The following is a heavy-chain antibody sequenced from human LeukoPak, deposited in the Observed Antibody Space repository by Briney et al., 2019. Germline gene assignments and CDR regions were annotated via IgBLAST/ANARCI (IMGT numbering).Heavy chain of an antibody. CDR2: INPNSGGT. J-gene: IGHJ4*02. CDR3: ARDPKNYGGNTFDY. V-gene: IGHV1-2*02. D-gene: IGHD4-23*01. CDR1: GYTFTGYY. Sequence: ASVKVSCKASGYTFTGYYMHWVRQAPGRGLEGMGWINPNSGGTNYAQKFQGRVTMTRDTSISTAYMEASRLRSDDTAVYYCARDPKNYGGNTFDYWGQGTLVAVSS.